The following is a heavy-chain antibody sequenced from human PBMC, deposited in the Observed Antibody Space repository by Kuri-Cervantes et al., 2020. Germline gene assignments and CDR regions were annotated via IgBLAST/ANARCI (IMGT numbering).Heavy chain of an antibody. CDR3: ARDISSGWYGWFDP. J-gene: IGHJ5*02. V-gene: IGHV4-59*01. Sequence: SETLSLTCTVSGGSISSYYWSWIRQPPGKGLEWIGYIYYSGSTNYNPSLKSRVTISVETSKNQFSLKLSSVTAADTAVYYCARDISSGWYGWFDPWGQGTLVTDSS. CDR2: IYYSGST. CDR1: GGSISSYY. D-gene: IGHD6-19*01.